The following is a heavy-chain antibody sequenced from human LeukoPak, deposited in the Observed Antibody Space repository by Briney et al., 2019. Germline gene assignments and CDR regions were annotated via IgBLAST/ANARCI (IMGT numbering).Heavy chain of an antibody. CDR2: IYSGGST. Sequence: GGSLRLSCAASGFTFSSCAMSWVRQAPGKGLEWVSLIYSGGSTYYADSVKGRFTISRDNSKNTLYLQMNSLRAEDTAVYYCAREIGYYDNSGYLGYWGQGTLVTVSS. J-gene: IGHJ4*02. V-gene: IGHV3-66*01. D-gene: IGHD3-22*01. CDR3: AREIGYYDNSGYLGY. CDR1: GFTFSSCA.